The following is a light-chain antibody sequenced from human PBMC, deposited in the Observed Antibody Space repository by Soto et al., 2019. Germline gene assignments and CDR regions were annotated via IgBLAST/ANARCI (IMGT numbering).Light chain of an antibody. J-gene: IGLJ2*01. Sequence: QSVLTQPPSVSAAPGQKVTISCSGSSSKNWNNYVSWYQQLPGTAPKLLIYDNNKRPSGIPDRFSGSKSGTSATLGITGLQTGDEADYYCGTWDSSLSAVVFGGGTKVTVL. CDR3: GTWDSSLSAVV. V-gene: IGLV1-51*01. CDR2: DNN. CDR1: SSKNWNNY.